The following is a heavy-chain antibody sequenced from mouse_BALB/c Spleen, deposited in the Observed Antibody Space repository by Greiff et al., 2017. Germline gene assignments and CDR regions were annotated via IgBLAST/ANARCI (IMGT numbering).Heavy chain of an antibody. V-gene: IGHV1-4*01. D-gene: IGHD2-4*01. CDR1: GYTFTSYT. Sequence: QVQLKESGAELARPGASVKMSCKASGYTFTSYTMHWVKQRPGQGLEWIGYINPSSGYTNYNQKFKDKATLTADKSSSTAYMQLSSLTSEDSAVYYCARDDYDGAWFAYWGQGTLVTVSA. J-gene: IGHJ3*01. CDR2: INPSSGYT. CDR3: ARDDYDGAWFAY.